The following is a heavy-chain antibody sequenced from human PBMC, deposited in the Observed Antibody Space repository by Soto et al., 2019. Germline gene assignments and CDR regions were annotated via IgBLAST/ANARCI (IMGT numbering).Heavy chain of an antibody. V-gene: IGHV4-34*01. CDR2: INHSGST. J-gene: IGHJ5*02. CDR1: GGSFSGYY. CDR3: ARVAAPNWFDP. Sequence: SETLSLTCAVYGGSFSGYYWSWIRQPPGKGLEWIGEINHSGSTNYNPSLKSRVTISVDTSKNQFSLKLSSVTAADTAVYYCARVAAPNWFDPWGQGTLVTVSS. D-gene: IGHD6-6*01.